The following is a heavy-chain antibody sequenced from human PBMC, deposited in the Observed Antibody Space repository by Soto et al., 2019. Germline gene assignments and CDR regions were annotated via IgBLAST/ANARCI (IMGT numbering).Heavy chain of an antibody. CDR3: AKDCSGGSCYSGHDYYYGMDV. J-gene: IGHJ6*02. CDR1: GFTFSSYG. V-gene: IGHV3-30*18. D-gene: IGHD2-15*01. Sequence: QVQLVESGGGVVQPGRSLRLSCAASGFTFSSYGMHWVRQAPGKGLEWVAVISYDGSNKYYEDSVKGRFTISRDNSKNTLYLQMNSLRAEDTAVYYCAKDCSGGSCYSGHDYYYGMDVWGQGTTVTVSS. CDR2: ISYDGSNK.